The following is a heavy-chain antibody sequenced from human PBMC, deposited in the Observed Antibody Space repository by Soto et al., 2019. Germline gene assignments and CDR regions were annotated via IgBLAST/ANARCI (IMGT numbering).Heavy chain of an antibody. J-gene: IGHJ6*02. Sequence: PGGSLRLSCAASGFTFSSYAMSWVRQAPGKGLEWVSAISGSGGSTYYADSVKGRFTISRDNAKNSLYLQMNSLRAEDTAVYYCARVGGAPFLLGSTFYYGMDVWGQGTTVTVSS. CDR2: ISGSGGST. CDR1: GFTFSSYA. V-gene: IGHV3-23*01. CDR3: ARVGGAPFLLGSTFYYGMDV. D-gene: IGHD3-3*01.